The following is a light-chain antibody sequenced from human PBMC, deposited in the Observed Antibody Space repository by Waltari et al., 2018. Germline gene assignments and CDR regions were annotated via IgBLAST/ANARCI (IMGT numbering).Light chain of an antibody. Sequence: EIMMTQSPATLSVSPGERATLSCRASQSVSRNLAWHQQKPGQAPRLLIYGASSRATGIPASFSGSGSGTEFTLTISSLQSEDFAVYYCQQYSSWPPTFGPGTKVDIK. V-gene: IGKV3-15*01. CDR2: GAS. CDR1: QSVSRN. J-gene: IGKJ3*01. CDR3: QQYSSWPPT.